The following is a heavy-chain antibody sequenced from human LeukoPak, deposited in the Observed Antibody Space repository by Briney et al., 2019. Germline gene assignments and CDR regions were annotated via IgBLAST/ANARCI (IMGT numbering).Heavy chain of an antibody. Sequence: GGSLRLSCAASGFTFSSYSMNWVRQAPGKGLEWVSSISSSSSYIYYADSVKGRFTISRDNAKNSLYLQMNSLRAEDTAVYYCARVGRWTAYYTDSGFDYWGQGTLVTVSS. J-gene: IGHJ4*02. CDR1: GFTFSSYS. CDR3: ARVGRWTAYYTDSGFDY. CDR2: ISSSSSYI. D-gene: IGHD3/OR15-3a*01. V-gene: IGHV3-21*01.